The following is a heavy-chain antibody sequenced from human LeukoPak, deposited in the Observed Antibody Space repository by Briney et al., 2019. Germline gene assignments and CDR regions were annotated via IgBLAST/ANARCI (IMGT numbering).Heavy chain of an antibody. Sequence: ASVKVSCKASGYTFTSYGISWVRQAPGQGLEWMGWISAYTGNTNYAQKLQGRVTMTTDTSTSTAYMELRSLRSDDTAVYHCARVASSSWFYYYYYMDVWGKGTTVTISS. D-gene: IGHD6-13*01. V-gene: IGHV1-18*01. J-gene: IGHJ6*03. CDR3: ARVASSSWFYYYYYMDV. CDR1: GYTFTSYG. CDR2: ISAYTGNT.